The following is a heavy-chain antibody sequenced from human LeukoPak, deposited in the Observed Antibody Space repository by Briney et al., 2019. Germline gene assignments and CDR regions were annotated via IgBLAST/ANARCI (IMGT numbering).Heavy chain of an antibody. CDR2: IYHSGST. CDR3: ARIGTDTNSPFDP. V-gene: IGHV4-30-2*02. Sequence: SETLSLTCAVSGGSISSGGYSWSWIRQPPGKGLEWIGYIYHSGSTYYNPSLKSRVTISVDTSKNQFSLKLSSVTAADTAVYYCARIGTDTNSPFDPWGQGTLVTVSS. CDR1: GGSISSGGYS. J-gene: IGHJ5*02. D-gene: IGHD1-1*01.